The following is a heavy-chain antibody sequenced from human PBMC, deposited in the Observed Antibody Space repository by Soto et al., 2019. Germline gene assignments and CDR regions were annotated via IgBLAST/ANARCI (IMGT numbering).Heavy chain of an antibody. V-gene: IGHV4-31*03. D-gene: IGHD2-15*01. Sequence: LSLTCTVSGGYINGGGYSWRWISQHPGKGLEWIGYSYYGWSTYYNPSLKSRATISGDTSKNQCSLKLSSVTAADTAVYYCARGDMVRDLRRWFDPWGQGTMVTVSS. CDR3: ARGDMVRDLRRWFDP. CDR2: SYYGWST. J-gene: IGHJ5*02. CDR1: GGYINGGGYS.